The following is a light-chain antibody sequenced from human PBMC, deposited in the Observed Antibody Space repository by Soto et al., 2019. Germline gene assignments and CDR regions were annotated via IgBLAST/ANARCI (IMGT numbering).Light chain of an antibody. CDR1: NIGDKG. CDR2: DDS. CDR3: QVWDRSSEHYV. V-gene: IGLV3-21*02. J-gene: IGLJ1*01. Sequence: SYELTQPPSVSVAPGQTARITCGGNNIGDKGVHWYQQKPGQAPVLVVFDDSDRPSGIPERFSGSNSGDTATLTISGVEAGDEADYFCQVWDRSSEHYVFGNGTKVTVL.